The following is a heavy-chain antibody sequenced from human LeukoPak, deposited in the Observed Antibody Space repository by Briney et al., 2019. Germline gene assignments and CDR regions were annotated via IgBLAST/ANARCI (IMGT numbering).Heavy chain of an antibody. Sequence: GGSLRLSCAASGFTFSGYSMNWVRQAPGKGLEWVSSISSSSSYIYYADSVKGRFTISRDNAKNSLNLQMNSLRAEDTAVYYCARDPYSAGYFDFWGQGTLVTVSS. CDR2: ISSSSSYI. V-gene: IGHV3-21*01. CDR1: GFTFSGYS. CDR3: ARDPYSAGYFDF. J-gene: IGHJ4*02. D-gene: IGHD2-21*01.